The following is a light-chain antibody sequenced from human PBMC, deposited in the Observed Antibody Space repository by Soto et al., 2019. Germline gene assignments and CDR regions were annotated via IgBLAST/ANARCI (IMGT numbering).Light chain of an antibody. CDR2: TAS. CDR3: QQSYSSPIT. CDR1: QSISNN. V-gene: IGKV1-39*01. Sequence: DIQMTQSPSSLSASVGDRVTITCRASQSISNNLNWYQQRPGKPPKLLIYTASSLQGGAPSRFSSSGSGTDFTLTISSLQPEEFATYYCQQSYSSPITFGQGTRLEIK. J-gene: IGKJ5*01.